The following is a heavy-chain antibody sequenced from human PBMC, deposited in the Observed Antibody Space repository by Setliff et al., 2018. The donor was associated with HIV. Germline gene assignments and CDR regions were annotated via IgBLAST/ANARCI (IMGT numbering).Heavy chain of an antibody. J-gene: IGHJ5*02. CDR1: GGSSSTSDYY. V-gene: IGHV4-61*05. Sequence: SETLSLTCTVSGGSSSTSDYYWGWIRQPPGKGLEWIGEVCQRGGINYNPFLWSRASISMDKPRNYFSLEMASMTAADTAVYFCVRNYEWALGTWGQGLLVTVSS. D-gene: IGHD3-3*01. CDR3: VRNYEWALGT. CDR2: VCQRGGI.